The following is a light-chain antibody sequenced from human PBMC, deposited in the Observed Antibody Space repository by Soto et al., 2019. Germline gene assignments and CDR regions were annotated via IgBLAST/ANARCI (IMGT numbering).Light chain of an antibody. J-gene: IGKJ3*01. CDR2: TAS. CDR3: QQSYSSPFT. CDR1: QGVSTF. Sequence: DIQMTQSPSSLSASIGDRLIITCRTSQGVSTFLNWYRQKAGEAPRLLIYTASSLQSGVPSRFSGGGSGTEFTLTINSLQPEDFGTYVCQQSYSSPFTFGPGTRVDVK. V-gene: IGKV1-39*01.